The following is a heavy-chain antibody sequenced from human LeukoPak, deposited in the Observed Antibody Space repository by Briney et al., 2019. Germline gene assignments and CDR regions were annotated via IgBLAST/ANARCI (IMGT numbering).Heavy chain of an antibody. D-gene: IGHD5-18*01. Sequence: ETLSLTCTVSGYSISSGYHWGWIRQPPGKGLEWVANINQDESGKYYADSVQGRFTISRDNAKNSLYLQMNSLRVEDTTVFYCARIAYGYGYDYWGQGTLVTVSS. CDR2: INQDESGK. CDR3: ARIAYGYGYDY. CDR1: GYSISSGY. J-gene: IGHJ4*02. V-gene: IGHV3-7*01.